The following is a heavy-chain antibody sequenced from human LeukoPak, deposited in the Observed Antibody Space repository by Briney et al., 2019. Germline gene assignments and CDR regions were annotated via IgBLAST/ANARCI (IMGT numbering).Heavy chain of an antibody. CDR2: IYISGST. V-gene: IGHV4-4*07. D-gene: IGHD3-22*01. Sequence: PSETLSLTCTVSGGSISGGSISSDYWSWIRQPAGKGLEWIGRIYISGSTNSNPSLKSRVTISVDTSKNQFSLKLSSVTAADTAVYYCARSLYYYDSSGYSYWGQGTLVTVSS. J-gene: IGHJ4*02. CDR1: GGSISSDY. CDR3: ARSLYYYDSSGYSY.